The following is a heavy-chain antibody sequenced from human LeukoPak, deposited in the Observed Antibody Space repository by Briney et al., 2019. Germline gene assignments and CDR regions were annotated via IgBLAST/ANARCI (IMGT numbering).Heavy chain of an antibody. V-gene: IGHV1-2*02. D-gene: IGHD2-2*01. Sequence: ASVKVSCKASGYAFTGYYMHWVRQAPGQGLEWMGWIHPNSGGTNYAQKFQGRVTMTRDTSISTAYMELSSLRSDDTAVYFCARDGGRSTRDYWGQGTLVTVSS. CDR2: IHPNSGGT. CDR3: ARDGGRSTRDY. CDR1: GYAFTGYY. J-gene: IGHJ4*02.